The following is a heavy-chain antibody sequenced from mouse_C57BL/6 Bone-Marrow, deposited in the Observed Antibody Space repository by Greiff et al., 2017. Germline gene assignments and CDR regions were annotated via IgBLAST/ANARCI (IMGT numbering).Heavy chain of an antibody. CDR1: GFTFSSYA. Sequence: EVMLVESGEGLVKPGGSLKLSCAASGFTFSSYAMSWVRQTPEKRLEWVAYISSGGDYIYYADTVQGRFTISRDNARNTLYLQMSSLKSEDTAMYYFTRGGGLRHAMDYWGQGTSVTVSS. CDR3: TRGGGLRHAMDY. J-gene: IGHJ4*01. D-gene: IGHD2-4*01. CDR2: ISSGGDYI. V-gene: IGHV5-9-1*02.